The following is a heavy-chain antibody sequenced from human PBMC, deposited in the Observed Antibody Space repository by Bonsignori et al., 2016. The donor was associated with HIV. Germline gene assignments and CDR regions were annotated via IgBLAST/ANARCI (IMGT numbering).Heavy chain of an antibody. J-gene: IGHJ4*01. CDR2: IHYSGST. CDR1: GGSIGSSSYY. Sequence: QLQLQESGPGLLKPSETLSLTCTVSGGSIGSSSYYWAWIRQSPGKGLEWIGSIHYSGSTNYSPSLGSRVTISVDTSKNQFSLRLNSVSAADTAVYFCARRRPGSNRGIMLLRSKLDCFDNWGHGTLVTVSS. CDR3: ARRRPGSNRGIMLLRSKLDCFDN. D-gene: IGHD3-10*01. V-gene: IGHV4-39*07.